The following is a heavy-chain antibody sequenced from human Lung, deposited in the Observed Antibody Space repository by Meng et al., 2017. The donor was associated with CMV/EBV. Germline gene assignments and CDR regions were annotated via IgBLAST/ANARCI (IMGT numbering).Heavy chain of an antibody. J-gene: IGHJ6*02. V-gene: IGHV3-21*01. D-gene: IGHD3-3*01. CDR3: ARDPGLDSAAYYDFWSGSTLYYYYGMDV. Sequence: SCAASGFTFSSYSMNWVRQAPGKGLEWVSSISSSSSYIYYADSVKGRFTISRDNAKNSLYLQMNSLRAEDTAVYYCARDPGLDSAAYYDFWSGSTLYYYYGMDVXGQGTTVTVSS. CDR1: GFTFSSYS. CDR2: ISSSSSYI.